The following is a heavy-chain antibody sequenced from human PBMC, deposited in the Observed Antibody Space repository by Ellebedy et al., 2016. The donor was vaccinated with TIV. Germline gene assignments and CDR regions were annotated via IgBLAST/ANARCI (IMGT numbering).Heavy chain of an antibody. CDR2: ISSDGSNK. CDR3: ARGGSSGSSDY. Sequence: GGSLRLXCVASGFTVRSHGIYWVRQAPGKGLEWVAVISSDGSNKYYADSVKGRFTISRDNSKNTLYLQMNSLRTDDMAVYYCARGGSSGSSDYWGQGTLVTVSS. V-gene: IGHV3-30*03. J-gene: IGHJ4*02. D-gene: IGHD3-10*01. CDR1: GFTVRSHG.